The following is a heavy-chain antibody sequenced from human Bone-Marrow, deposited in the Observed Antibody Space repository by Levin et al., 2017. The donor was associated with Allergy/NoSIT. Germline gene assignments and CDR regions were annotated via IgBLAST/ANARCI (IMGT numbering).Heavy chain of an antibody. CDR3: ARHAQIGYGVDSVMSFDY. CDR1: GGSISSSSYY. D-gene: IGHD4-17*01. CDR2: KHYGGTT. V-gene: IGHV4-39*01. J-gene: IGHJ4*02. Sequence: PSETLSLTCSVSGGSISSSSYYWGWIRQPPGKGLEWIGSKHYGGTTYYTPSLRSRFTISVDTSNNQFSRVLTSVTAAAAGFYYCARHAQIGYGVDSVMSFDYWGQGTLLTVSS.